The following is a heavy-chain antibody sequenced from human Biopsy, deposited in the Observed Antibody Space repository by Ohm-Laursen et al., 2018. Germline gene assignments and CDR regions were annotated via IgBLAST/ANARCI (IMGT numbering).Heavy chain of an antibody. CDR3: ARRGSGGRSFDH. Sequence: TLSLTCADSGGSISSFYWTWIRQPPGKGPEWIGDISDSGSTNYKPSLKSRVIISVDTSKNQFSLNLSSVTAADTAVYYCARRGSGGRSFDHWGQGTLVTVSS. CDR2: ISDSGST. CDR1: GGSISSFY. D-gene: IGHD2-15*01. V-gene: IGHV4-59*08. J-gene: IGHJ4*02.